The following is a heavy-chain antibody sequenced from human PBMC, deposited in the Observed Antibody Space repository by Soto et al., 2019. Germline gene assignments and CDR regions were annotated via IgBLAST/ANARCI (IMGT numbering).Heavy chain of an antibody. CDR1: GGSISSYY. CDR3: ARVSSGWYPDAFDI. CDR2: IYTSRST. J-gene: IGHJ3*02. Sequence: SETLSLTCTVSGGSISSYYWSWIRQPAGKGLEWIGRIYTSRSTNYNPSLKSRVTMSVDTSKNQFSLKLSSVTAADTAVYYCARVSSGWYPDAFDIWGQGTMVTVSS. D-gene: IGHD6-19*01. V-gene: IGHV4-4*07.